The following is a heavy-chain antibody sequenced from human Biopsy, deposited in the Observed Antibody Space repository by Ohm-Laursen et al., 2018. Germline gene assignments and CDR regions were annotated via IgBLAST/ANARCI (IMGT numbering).Heavy chain of an antibody. Sequence: SLRLSCTASGFIFGDYAMNWVRQAPGKGLDWVSSIDSSAASTFYADSVKGRFTISRDNSKNTLFLQMNSLRAADTAIYYCASDLNGDPSAFDYWGQGTPVTVSS. CDR2: IDSSAAST. J-gene: IGHJ4*02. CDR1: GFIFGDYA. CDR3: ASDLNGDPSAFDY. D-gene: IGHD4-17*01. V-gene: IGHV3-23*01.